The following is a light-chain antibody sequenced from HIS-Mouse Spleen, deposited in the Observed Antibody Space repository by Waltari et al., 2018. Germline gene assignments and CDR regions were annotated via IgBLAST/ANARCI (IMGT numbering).Light chain of an antibody. CDR3: YSTDSSGNHRV. CDR2: EDS. CDR1: ALPKKY. Sequence: SYELTQPPSVSVSPGQTARITCSGDALPKKYAYWYQKKSGQAPVLVIDEDSKRPSGIPARFAGSSSWTMATLTISGAQVEDEADYYCYSTDSSGNHRVFGGGTKLTVL. V-gene: IGLV3-10*01. J-gene: IGLJ2*01.